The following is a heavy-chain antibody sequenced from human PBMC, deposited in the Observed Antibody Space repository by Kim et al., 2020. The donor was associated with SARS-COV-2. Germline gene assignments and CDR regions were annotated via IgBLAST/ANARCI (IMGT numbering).Heavy chain of an antibody. CDR2: IISSSSYI. CDR3: ASSSNGGMNWYFDL. Sequence: GGSLRLSCAASGFTFSSYSMNWVRQAPGKGLEWVSSIISSSSYIYYADSVKGRFTISRDNAKNSLYLQMNSLRAEDTAVYYCASSSNGGMNWYFDLWGRGTLVTVSS. V-gene: IGHV3-21*01. J-gene: IGHJ2*01. CDR1: GFTFSSYS. D-gene: IGHD2-15*01.